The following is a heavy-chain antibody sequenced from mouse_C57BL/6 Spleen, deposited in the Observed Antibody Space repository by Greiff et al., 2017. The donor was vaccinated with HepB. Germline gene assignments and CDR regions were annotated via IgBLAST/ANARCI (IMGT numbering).Heavy chain of an antibody. J-gene: IGHJ4*01. CDR1: GYTFTDYN. CDR2: INPNNGGT. V-gene: IGHV1-22*01. Sequence: VHVKQSGPELVKPGASVKMSCKASGYTFTDYNMHWVKQSHGKSLEWIGYINPNNGGTSYNQKFKGKATLTVNKSSSTAYMELRSLTSEDSAVYYCARYAYYSALYAMDYWGQGTSVTVSS. CDR3: ARYAYYSALYAMDY. D-gene: IGHD2-12*01.